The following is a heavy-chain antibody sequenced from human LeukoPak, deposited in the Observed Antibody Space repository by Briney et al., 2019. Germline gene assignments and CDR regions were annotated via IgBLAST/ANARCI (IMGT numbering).Heavy chain of an antibody. Sequence: PGGSLRLSCAASGFTFSALWMSWVRQAPGKGLEWVANIKQDGTDKYYVDSVKGRFTISRDNAKNSLYLQMNSLRVEDTAVYFCATSGDLGNDHWGQGTLVTVSS. V-gene: IGHV3-7*01. CDR2: IKQDGTDK. CDR3: ATSGDLGNDH. J-gene: IGHJ4*02. CDR1: GFTFSALW. D-gene: IGHD2-21*01.